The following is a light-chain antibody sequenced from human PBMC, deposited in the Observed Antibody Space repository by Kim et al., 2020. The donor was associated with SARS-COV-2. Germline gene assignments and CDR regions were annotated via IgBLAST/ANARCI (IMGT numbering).Light chain of an antibody. CDR3: QQYDNPSYT. V-gene: IGKV1-33*01. CDR2: DAS. J-gene: IGKJ2*01. Sequence: IQMTQSPSSLSASVGDRVTITCQASQDISNYLNWYQQKPGKAPKLLIYDASNLETGVPSRFSGSGSGTDFTFTISSLQPEDIATYYCQQYDNPSYTFGQGTKLEI. CDR1: QDISNY.